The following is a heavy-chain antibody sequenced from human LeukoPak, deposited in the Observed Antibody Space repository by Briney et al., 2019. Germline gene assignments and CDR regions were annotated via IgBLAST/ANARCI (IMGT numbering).Heavy chain of an antibody. CDR1: GFTFSSYA. D-gene: IGHD2-15*01. CDR2: ISYDGSNK. Sequence: GGSLRLSCAASGFTFSSYAMHWVRQAPGKGLEWVAVISYDGSNKYYADSVKDRFTISRDNSKNTLYLQMNSLRAEDTAVYYCARVPNAVVVVAALDYWGQGTLVTVSS. V-gene: IGHV3-30*04. CDR3: ARVPNAVVVVAALDY. J-gene: IGHJ4*02.